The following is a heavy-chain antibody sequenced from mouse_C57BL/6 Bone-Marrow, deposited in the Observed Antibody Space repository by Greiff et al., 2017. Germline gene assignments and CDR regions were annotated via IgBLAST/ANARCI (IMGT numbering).Heavy chain of an antibody. CDR3: ARQGWLRGEFAY. CDR2: IDPGSGST. V-gene: IGHV1-55*01. Sequence: VQLQQPGAELVKPGASVKMSCKASGYTFTSYWMTWVKQRPVQGLEWIGDIDPGSGSTNYNEKFKSKATLTVDTSSSTAYMQLSSLTSEDSAVYYCARQGWLRGEFAYWGRGTLVTVSA. J-gene: IGHJ3*01. CDR1: GYTFTSYW. D-gene: IGHD2-2*01.